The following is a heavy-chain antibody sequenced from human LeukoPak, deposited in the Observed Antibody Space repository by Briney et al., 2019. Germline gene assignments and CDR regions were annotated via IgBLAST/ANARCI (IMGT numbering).Heavy chain of an antibody. D-gene: IGHD1-1*01. Sequence: PGGSLRLSCAASGFTFNCAMSWVRQAPGKGLEWVSVIYSGGSSYYADSVKGRFTISRDNSKNTLYLQMNSLRVEDTAVYYCARLPTGDYWGQGTLVTVSS. CDR2: IYSGGSS. CDR3: ARLPTGDY. J-gene: IGHJ4*02. CDR1: GFTFNCA. V-gene: IGHV3-53*01.